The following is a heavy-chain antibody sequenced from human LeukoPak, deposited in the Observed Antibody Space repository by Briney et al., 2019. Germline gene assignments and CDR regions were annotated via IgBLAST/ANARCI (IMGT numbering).Heavy chain of an antibody. J-gene: IGHJ4*02. CDR2: INGDGGST. V-gene: IGHV3-74*01. Sequence: GGSLRLSCAASGFTLSDYWMHWVRQAPGKGLVWVSRINGDGGSTSYADSVKGRFTISRDNAKNTLYLQMNSLRAEDTAIYYCAGSWSSSWPHDYWGQGTLVTVSS. CDR3: AGSWSSSWPHDY. D-gene: IGHD6-13*01. CDR1: GFTLSDYW.